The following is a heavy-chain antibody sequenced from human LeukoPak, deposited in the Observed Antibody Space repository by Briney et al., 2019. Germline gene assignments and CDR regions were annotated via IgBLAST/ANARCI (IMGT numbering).Heavy chain of an antibody. CDR1: GFTFSSYS. V-gene: IGHV3-21*01. CDR3: ARSRITMVRGVHPYYYYYMDV. D-gene: IGHD3-10*01. J-gene: IGHJ6*03. CDR2: ISSSSSYI. Sequence: PGGSLRLSCAASGFTFSSYSMNWVRQAPGKGLEWVSSISSSSSYIYYADSVKGRFTISRDNAKNSLYLQMNSLRAEDTAVYYCARSRITMVRGVHPYYYYYMDVWGKGTTVTVSS.